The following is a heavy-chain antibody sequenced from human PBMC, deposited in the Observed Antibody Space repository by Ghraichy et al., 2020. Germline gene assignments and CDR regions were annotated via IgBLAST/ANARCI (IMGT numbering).Heavy chain of an antibody. J-gene: IGHJ6*02. Sequence: SETLSLTCTVSGGSISGYYWTWIRQPPGKGLEWIGYMSYSGSANYNPSLESRLTMLLDTSKNHFFLKLTSVTAADTALYYCARVNSDLNGLDVWGQGTTVIVSS. D-gene: IGHD2-21*01. CDR3: ARVNSDLNGLDV. V-gene: IGHV4-59*01. CDR1: GGSISGYY. CDR2: MSYSGSA.